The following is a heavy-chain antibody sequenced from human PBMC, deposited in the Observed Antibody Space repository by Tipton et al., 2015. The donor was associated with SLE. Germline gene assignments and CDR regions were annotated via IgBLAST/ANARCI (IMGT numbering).Heavy chain of an antibody. CDR2: IHSSGST. CDR3: VRINSGASRLFDY. Sequence: TLSLTCTVSGGSINSYYWSWIRQPPGKGLEWIGYIHSSGSTNYNSSLESRVTISMDTSKNQFSLRLRSVTAADTAVYYCVRINSGASRLFDYWGQGMLVAVSS. CDR1: GGSINSYY. V-gene: IGHV4-59*08. D-gene: IGHD1-26*01. J-gene: IGHJ4*02.